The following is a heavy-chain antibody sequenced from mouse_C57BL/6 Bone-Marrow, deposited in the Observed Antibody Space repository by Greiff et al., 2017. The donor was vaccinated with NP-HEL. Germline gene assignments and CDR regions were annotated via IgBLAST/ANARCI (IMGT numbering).Heavy chain of an antibody. J-gene: IGHJ1*03. V-gene: IGHV1-55*01. CDR1: GYTFTSYW. Sequence: QVHVKQPGAELVKPGASVKMSCKASGYTFTSYWITWVKQRPGQGLEWIGDIYPGSGSTNYNEKFKSKATLTVDTSSSTAYMQLSSLTSEDSAVYYCARPVVDWYFDVWGTGTTVTVSS. CDR3: ARPVVDWYFDV. CDR2: IYPGSGST. D-gene: IGHD1-1*01.